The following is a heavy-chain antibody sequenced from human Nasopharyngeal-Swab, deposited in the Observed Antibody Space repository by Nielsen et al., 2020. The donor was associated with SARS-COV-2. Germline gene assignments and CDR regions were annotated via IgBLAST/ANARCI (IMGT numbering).Heavy chain of an antibody. V-gene: IGHV1-69*06. D-gene: IGHD6-19*01. CDR3: ARGSRSSGWGRGAYYYYGMDV. CDR1: GGTFSSYA. Sequence: SVKVSCKASGGTFSSYAISWVRQAPGQGLEWMGGIIPIFGTANYAQKFQGRVTITADKSTSTAYMELSSLRSEDTAVYYCARGSRSSGWGRGAYYYYGMDVWGQGTTVTVSS. CDR2: IIPIFGTA. J-gene: IGHJ6*02.